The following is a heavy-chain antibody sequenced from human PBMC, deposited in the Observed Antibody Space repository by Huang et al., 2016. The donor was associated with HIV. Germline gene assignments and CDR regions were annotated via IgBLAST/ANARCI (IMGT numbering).Heavy chain of an antibody. D-gene: IGHD3-22*01. CDR1: GFSISSYW. CDR2: INGDGRST. Sequence: ELQLVESGGGLVQPVGSLRLSCAASGFSISSYWMHWFRQAPGKGLVWVSRINGDGRSTRDADSVKGRFTISRDNAKNTLYLQMNSLRAEDTAVYYCARDPRIQSWLNFFDYWGQGTLVSVSS. CDR3: ARDPRIQSWLNFFDY. J-gene: IGHJ4*02. V-gene: IGHV3-74*01.